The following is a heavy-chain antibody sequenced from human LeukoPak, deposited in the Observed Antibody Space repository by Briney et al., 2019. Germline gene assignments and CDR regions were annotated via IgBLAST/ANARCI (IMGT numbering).Heavy chain of an antibody. Sequence: GGSLRLSCAASGFTFGSYAMNWVRQAPGKGLEWVSGISGSGGNTYYADSVKGRFTISRDNSKSTLYLQMNSLRAEDTAVYYCTKINAYHYDSSGYYFDYWGQGTLVTVSS. D-gene: IGHD3-22*01. V-gene: IGHV3-23*01. CDR2: ISGSGGNT. CDR3: TKINAYHYDSSGYYFDY. CDR1: GFTFGSYA. J-gene: IGHJ4*02.